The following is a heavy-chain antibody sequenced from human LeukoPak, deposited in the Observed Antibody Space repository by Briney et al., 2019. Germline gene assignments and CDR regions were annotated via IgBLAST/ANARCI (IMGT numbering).Heavy chain of an antibody. V-gene: IGHV4-34*01. CDR3: ARATDEVGSGSYYNDVYYYYYYMDV. CDR1: GGSINSYY. Sequence: SETLSLTCTVSGGSINSYYWSWIRQPPGKGLEWIGETNHSGSTNYNPSLKSRVTISVDTSKNQFSLKLSSVTAADTAVYYCARATDEVGSGSYYNDVYYYYYYMDVWGKGTTVTVSS. CDR2: TNHSGST. D-gene: IGHD3-10*01. J-gene: IGHJ6*03.